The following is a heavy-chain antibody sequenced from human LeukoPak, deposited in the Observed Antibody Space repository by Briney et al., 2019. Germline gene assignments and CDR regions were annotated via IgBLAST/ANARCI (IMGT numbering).Heavy chain of an antibody. J-gene: IGHJ4*02. CDR3: ARDYGGNSEVFDY. V-gene: IGHV3-53*04. Sequence: GGSLRLSCAASGFTVSSNYMSWVRQAPGKGLEWVSVIYSGGSTYYADFVKGRFTMSRHSSKNTLFLQMSSLRAEDTAVYYCARDYGGNSEVFDYWGQGTLVTVSS. CDR1: GFTVSSNY. CDR2: IYSGGST. D-gene: IGHD4-23*01.